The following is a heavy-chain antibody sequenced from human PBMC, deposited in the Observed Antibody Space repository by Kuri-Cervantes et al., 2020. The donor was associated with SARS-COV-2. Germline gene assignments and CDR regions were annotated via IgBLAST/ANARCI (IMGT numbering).Heavy chain of an antibody. Sequence: GGSLRLSCAASGFTFSSYAMSWFRQAPGKGLEWVSAISGSGGSTYYADSVKGRFTISRDNYKNTLFLQLNSLRAEDTAIYYCEKSLVPYNTFQNTYGMYVWARGPS. J-gene: IGHJ6*02. CDR3: EKSLVPYNTFQNTYGMYV. CDR1: GFTFSSYA. CDR2: ISGSGGST. D-gene: IGHD2/OR15-2a*01. V-gene: IGHV3-23*01.